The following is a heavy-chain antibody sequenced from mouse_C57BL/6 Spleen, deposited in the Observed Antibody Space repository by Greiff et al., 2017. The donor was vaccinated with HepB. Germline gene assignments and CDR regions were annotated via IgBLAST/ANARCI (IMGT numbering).Heavy chain of an antibody. CDR1: GYTFTSYW. CDR2: IYPGSGST. Sequence: QVHVKQSGAELVKPGASVKMSCKASGYTFTSYWITWVKQRPGQGLEWIGDIYPGSGSTNYNEKFKSKATLTVDTSSSTAYMQISSLTSEDSAVYYCARNYGSSPWFAYWGQGTLVTASA. CDR3: ARNYGSSPWFAY. V-gene: IGHV1-55*01. D-gene: IGHD1-1*01. J-gene: IGHJ3*01.